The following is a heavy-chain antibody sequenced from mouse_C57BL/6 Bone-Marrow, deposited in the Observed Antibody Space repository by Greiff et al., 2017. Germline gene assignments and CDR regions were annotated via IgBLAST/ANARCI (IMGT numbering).Heavy chain of an antibody. V-gene: IGHV1-81*01. D-gene: IGHD1-1*01. J-gene: IGHJ3*01. CDR1: GYTFTSYG. CDR3: ARRDFYYYGSSYGFAY. Sequence: VQLVESGAELARPGASVKLSCKASGYTFTSYGISWVKQRTGQGLEWIGEIYPRSGNTYYNEKFKGKATLTADKSSSTAYMELRSLTSEDSAVYFCARRDFYYYGSSYGFAYWGQGTLVTVSA. CDR2: IYPRSGNT.